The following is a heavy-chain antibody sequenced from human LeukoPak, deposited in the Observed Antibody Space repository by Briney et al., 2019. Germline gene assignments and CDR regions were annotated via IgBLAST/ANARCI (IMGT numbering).Heavy chain of an antibody. V-gene: IGHV4-31*03. D-gene: IGHD1-26*01. CDR2: IYYSGST. CDR1: GGSISSGGYY. CDR3: ARMDGGSEHAFDI. Sequence: SETLYLTCTVSGGSISSGGYYWSWIRQHPGKGLEWIGYIYYSGSTYYNPSLKSRVTISVDTSKNQFSLKLSSVTAADTAVYYCARMDGGSEHAFDIWGQGTMVTVSS. J-gene: IGHJ3*02.